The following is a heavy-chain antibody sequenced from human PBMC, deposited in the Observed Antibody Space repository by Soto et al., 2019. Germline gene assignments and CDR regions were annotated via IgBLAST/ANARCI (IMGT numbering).Heavy chain of an antibody. CDR3: ARDGPIYDILSARYFYGMDV. CDR2: INGGNGNT. V-gene: IGHV1-3*01. D-gene: IGHD3-9*01. J-gene: IGHJ6*02. Sequence: ASVKVSCKANGYTFRNYAMHWVRQAPGQGLEWMGWINGGNGNTKYSQEFQGRVTITRDTSASTAYMELSSLRSEDTAVYYCARDGPIYDILSARYFYGMDVWGQGTTVTVSS. CDR1: GYTFRNYA.